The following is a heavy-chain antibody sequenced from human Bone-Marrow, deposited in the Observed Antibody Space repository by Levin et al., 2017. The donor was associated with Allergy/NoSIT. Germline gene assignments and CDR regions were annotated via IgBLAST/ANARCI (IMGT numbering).Heavy chain of an antibody. CDR3: AKDTTPNYGDLLYGLDV. J-gene: IGHJ6*02. CDR2: ISWNGGTI. Sequence: GGSLRLSCAVSGFTFDDYVMHWVRQAPGKGLEWVSGISWNGGTIGYADSVKGLFTISRDNANNSLFLQMNSLRPEDTALYYCAKDTTPNYGDLLYGLDVWGQGTTVTVSS. V-gene: IGHV3-9*01. D-gene: IGHD4-17*01. CDR1: GFTFDDYV.